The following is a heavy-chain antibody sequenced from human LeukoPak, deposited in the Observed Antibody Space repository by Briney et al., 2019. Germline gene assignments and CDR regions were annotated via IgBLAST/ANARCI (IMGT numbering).Heavy chain of an antibody. CDR1: GFTFSSYW. CDR3: ATAGQWRFDS. J-gene: IGHJ4*02. CDR2: LSPDGGTI. D-gene: IGHD6-19*01. V-gene: IGHV3-74*01. Sequence: PGGSLRLSCVVSGFTFSSYWMHWVRQAPGKGLVWVSRLSPDGGTIDYSDSVRGRFTISRDNAKDTPYLQMNSLRVDDTAVYYCATAGQWRFDSWGLGTLVTVSS.